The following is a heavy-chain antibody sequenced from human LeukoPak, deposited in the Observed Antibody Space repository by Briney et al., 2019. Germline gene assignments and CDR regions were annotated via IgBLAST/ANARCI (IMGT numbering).Heavy chain of an antibody. CDR1: GFAFSDDS. Sequence: PGGSLRLSCAASGFAFSDDSMNWVRQPPGKGLEWVSSISSTSKYIYYADSVKGRFTISRDNAKNSLFLQMNNLRVDDSAVYYCAREYTAMAYDYWGQGNLVTVSS. CDR2: ISSTSKYI. J-gene: IGHJ4*02. D-gene: IGHD5-18*01. CDR3: AREYTAMAYDY. V-gene: IGHV3-21*01.